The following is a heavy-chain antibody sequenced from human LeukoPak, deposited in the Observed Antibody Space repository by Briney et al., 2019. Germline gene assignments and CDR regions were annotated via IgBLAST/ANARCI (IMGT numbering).Heavy chain of an antibody. V-gene: IGHV1-18*01. CDR1: GYTFTSYG. CDR3: ARGRGFYDSSAYYRFDY. J-gene: IGHJ4*02. CDR2: ISAHNGKT. D-gene: IGHD3-22*01. Sequence: ASVKVSCKASGYTFTSYGISWVRQAPGQGLEWLGWISAHNGKTNYAQKFQDRVTMTTDTSTRTAYMELRRLRSDDTAVYYCARGRGFYDSSAYYRFDYWGQGTLVTVSS.